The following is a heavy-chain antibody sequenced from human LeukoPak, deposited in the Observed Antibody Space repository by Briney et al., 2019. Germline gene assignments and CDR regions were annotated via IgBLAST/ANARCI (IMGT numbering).Heavy chain of an antibody. V-gene: IGHV4-39*07. D-gene: IGHD6-6*01. CDR2: IYYSGSS. CDR1: GGSISSSNYY. CDR3: ARESGYSSSFEYYYYYMDV. J-gene: IGHJ6*03. Sequence: SETLSLTCAVSGGSISSSNYYWGWIRQPPGKGLEWIGSIYYSGSSYYNPSLKSRVTISVDTSNNQFSLKLSSVTAADTAVYYCARESGYSSSFEYYYYYMDVWGKGTTVTVSS.